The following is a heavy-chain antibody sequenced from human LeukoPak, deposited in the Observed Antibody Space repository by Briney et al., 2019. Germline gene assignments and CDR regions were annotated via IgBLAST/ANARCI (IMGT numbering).Heavy chain of an antibody. CDR1: GFTFSSYA. CDR3: AKGRYSSMVGMFDY. V-gene: IGHV3-23*01. D-gene: IGHD5-18*01. CDR2: ISGSGGST. J-gene: IGHJ4*02. Sequence: GGSLRLSCAASGFTFSSYAMSWVRQAPGKGLEWVSAISGSGGSTYYADSVKGRFTISRDNSKNTLYLQMNSLRAGDTAVYYCAKGRYSSMVGMFDYWGQGTLVTVSS.